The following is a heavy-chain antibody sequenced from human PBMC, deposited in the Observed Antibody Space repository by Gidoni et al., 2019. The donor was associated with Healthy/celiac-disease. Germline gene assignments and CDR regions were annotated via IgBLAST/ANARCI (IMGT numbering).Heavy chain of an antibody. D-gene: IGHD6-6*01. J-gene: IGHJ4*02. Sequence: QVQLVESGGGVVQPGRSLRLYCAASGFTFSSYGMHWVRQAPGKGLEWVAVISYDGSNKYYADSVKGRFTISRDNSKNTLYLQMNSLRAEDTAVYYCAKDLRGYSSSETPFDYWGQGTLVTVSS. CDR1: GFTFSSYG. V-gene: IGHV3-30*18. CDR3: AKDLRGYSSSETPFDY. CDR2: ISYDGSNK.